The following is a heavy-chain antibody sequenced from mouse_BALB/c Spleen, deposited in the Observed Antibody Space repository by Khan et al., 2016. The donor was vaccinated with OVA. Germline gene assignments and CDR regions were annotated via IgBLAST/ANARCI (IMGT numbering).Heavy chain of an antibody. CDR2: ISSDSSTI. CDR1: GFTFTSYG. V-gene: IGHV5-17*02. D-gene: IGHD1-1*01. CDR3: ATSYFYGYYFDY. Sequence: EVALVESGGGLVQPGGSRKLSCAASGFTFTSYGMHWIRQAPEKGLAWVAYISSDSSTIYYADTVKGRFTISRDNPKNTLFLQMTSLSSGDTAMYFCATSYFYGYYFDYWGQGTTLTVSS. J-gene: IGHJ2*01.